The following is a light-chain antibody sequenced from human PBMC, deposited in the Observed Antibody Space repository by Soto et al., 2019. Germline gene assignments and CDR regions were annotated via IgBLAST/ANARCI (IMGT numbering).Light chain of an antibody. CDR1: QSVTSSY. V-gene: IGKV3-20*01. J-gene: IGKJ1*01. Sequence: EIVLTQSPGTLSLSPGERATLSCRASQSVTSSYLAWYQQKPGQAPRLLIYGASGRATGIPDRFSGSGSGTAFTLTISRLEHEDLAVYYCQQWAGASRTFGQGTKVEIK. CDR3: QQWAGASRT. CDR2: GAS.